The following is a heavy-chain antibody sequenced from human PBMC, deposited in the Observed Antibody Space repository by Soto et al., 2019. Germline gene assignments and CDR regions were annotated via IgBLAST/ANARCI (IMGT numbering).Heavy chain of an antibody. D-gene: IGHD6-19*01. V-gene: IGHV1-69*13. Sequence: ASVKVSCKASGGTFSSYAISWVRQAPGQGLEWMGGIIPIFGTANYAQKFQGRVTITADESTSTAYMELSSLRSGDTAVYYCARRAVAGLTYFDYWGQGTLVTISS. CDR1: GGTFSSYA. CDR2: IIPIFGTA. CDR3: ARRAVAGLTYFDY. J-gene: IGHJ4*02.